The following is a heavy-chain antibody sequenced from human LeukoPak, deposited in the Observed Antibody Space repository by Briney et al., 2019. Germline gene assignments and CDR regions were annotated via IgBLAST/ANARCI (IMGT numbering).Heavy chain of an antibody. CDR1: GFTFSSYG. D-gene: IGHD3-22*01. CDR3: TTEYNFNYYDSSGYYY. V-gene: IGHV3-30*02. Sequence: GGSLRLSCAASGFTFSSYGMHWVRQAPGKGLEWVAFIRYDGSNKYYADSVKGRFTISRDNSKNTLYLQMNSLRAEDTAVYYCTTEYNFNYYDSSGYYYWGQGTLVTVSS. CDR2: IRYDGSNK. J-gene: IGHJ4*02.